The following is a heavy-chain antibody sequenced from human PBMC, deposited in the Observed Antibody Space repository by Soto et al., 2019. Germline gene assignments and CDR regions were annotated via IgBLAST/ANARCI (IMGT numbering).Heavy chain of an antibody. CDR3: AKDLDSSLAP. V-gene: IGHV3-30*18. CDR1: GFTFRSYG. Sequence: QVQLVESGGGVVQPGRSLRLSCAASGFTFRSYGMHWVRQAPGKGLEWVAVISYDGSNKYYADSVKGRFTISRDNSKNTLYLQMNSLRAEATAVYYCAKDLDSSLAPWGQGTLVTVSS. CDR2: ISYDGSNK. J-gene: IGHJ5*02. D-gene: IGHD3-22*01.